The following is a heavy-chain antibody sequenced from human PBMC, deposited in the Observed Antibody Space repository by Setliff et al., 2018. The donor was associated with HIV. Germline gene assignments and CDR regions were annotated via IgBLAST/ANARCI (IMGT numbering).Heavy chain of an antibody. CDR2: VRFDGNDK. Sequence: GGSLRLSCAASGIIFSNYGMHWVRQAPGKGLEWVAYVRFDGNDKYYRDSVKGRFTISRDNHKNMLYLQMNSLKTEDTAVYFCVSGRVVGGSFDYWGQGALVTVSS. D-gene: IGHD1-26*01. J-gene: IGHJ4*02. CDR1: GIIFSNYG. CDR3: VSGRVVGGSFDY. V-gene: IGHV3-30*02.